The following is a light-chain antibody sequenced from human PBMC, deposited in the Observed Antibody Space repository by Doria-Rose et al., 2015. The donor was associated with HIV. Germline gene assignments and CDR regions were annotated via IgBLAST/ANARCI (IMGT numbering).Light chain of an antibody. CDR2: DSS. J-gene: IGKJ1*01. CDR1: QDISNS. V-gene: IGKV1-NL1*01. CDR3: QQYYNIPPT. Sequence: TQSPPSLSASVGDRVNVACRASQDISNSLAWYQQNPGKAPKVLFYDSSRLQSGVPSRFRGSGSGTDYTLTISSPQPEDLGTYYCQQYYNIPPTFGQGTRVEI.